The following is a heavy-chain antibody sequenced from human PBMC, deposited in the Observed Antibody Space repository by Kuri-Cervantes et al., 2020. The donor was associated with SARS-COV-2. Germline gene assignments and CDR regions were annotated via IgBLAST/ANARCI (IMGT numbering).Heavy chain of an antibody. D-gene: IGHD2-2*01. V-gene: IGHV4-39*01. Sequence: GSLRLSCTVSGGSISSSSYYWPWIRQPPGKGLEWIGSIYHDGSTYSNPSLKGRVTISVDTSKNQISLKLSSVTAADTAVYYCASRGLTVVPTWGQGILVTVSS. CDR1: GGSISSSSYY. CDR2: IYHDGST. CDR3: ASRGLTVVPT. J-gene: IGHJ4*02.